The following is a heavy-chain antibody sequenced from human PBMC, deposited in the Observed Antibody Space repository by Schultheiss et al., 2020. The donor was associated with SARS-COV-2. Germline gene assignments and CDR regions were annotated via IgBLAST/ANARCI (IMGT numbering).Heavy chain of an antibody. V-gene: IGHV3-9*01. CDR2: ISWNSGSI. CDR1: GFTFDDYA. J-gene: IGHJ5*02. D-gene: IGHD4-17*01. CDR3: ARVLSRLRYNWFDP. Sequence: GGSLRLSCAASGFTFDDYAMHWVRQAPGKGLEWVSGISWNSGSIGYADSVKGRFTISRDNAKNSLYLQMNSLRAEDTAVYYCARVLSRLRYNWFDPWGQGTLVTVSS.